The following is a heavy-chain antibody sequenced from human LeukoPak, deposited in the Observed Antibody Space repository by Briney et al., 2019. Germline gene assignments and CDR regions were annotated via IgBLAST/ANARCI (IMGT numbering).Heavy chain of an antibody. J-gene: IGHJ5*02. CDR1: GFTFSSYG. CDR3: AKDKGRINWFDP. D-gene: IGHD2-15*01. V-gene: IGHV3-30*02. Sequence: GGSLRLSCAASGFTFSSYGMHWVRQAPGKGLEWVAFIRYDGSNKYYADSVKGRFTISRDNSKNTLYLQMNSLRAEDTAVYYCAKDKGRINWFDPWGQGTLVTVSS. CDR2: IRYDGSNK.